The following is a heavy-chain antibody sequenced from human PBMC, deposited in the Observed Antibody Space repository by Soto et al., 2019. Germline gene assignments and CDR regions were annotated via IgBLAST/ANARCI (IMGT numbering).Heavy chain of an antibody. J-gene: IGHJ4*02. Sequence: SETLSLTCAVSGYSISSSNWWGWIRQPPGKGLEWIGEINHSGSTNFNPSLKSRVTISVDTSKNQFSLKLSSVTAADTAVYYCARWGSGSVGRWSIGSRGLYYFDYWGQGTLVTVSS. V-gene: IGHV4-28*01. CDR1: GYSISSSNW. CDR2: INHSGST. CDR3: ARWGSGSVGRWSIGSRGLYYFDY. D-gene: IGHD6-19*01.